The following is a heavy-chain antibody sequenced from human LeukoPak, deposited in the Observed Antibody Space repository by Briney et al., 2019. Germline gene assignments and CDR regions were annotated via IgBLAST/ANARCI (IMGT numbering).Heavy chain of an antibody. CDR3: ASSDGQPPRFDSSYDVFDY. CDR2: IFHSGGT. V-gene: IGHV4-4*02. D-gene: IGHD3-3*01. J-gene: IGHJ4*02. Sequence: NPSGTLSLTCAVSGGSISSNNWWSWVRQPPGRGLEWIGEIFHSGGTNYNPSLKSRVTMSVDKSKNQFSLTLTSVTAADTALYYCASSDGQPPRFDSSYDVFDYWGQGTLVTVSS. CDR1: GGSISSNNW.